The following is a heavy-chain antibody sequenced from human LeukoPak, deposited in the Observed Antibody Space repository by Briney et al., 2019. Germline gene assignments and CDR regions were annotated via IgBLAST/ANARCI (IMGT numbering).Heavy chain of an antibody. J-gene: IGHJ4*02. CDR1: GGTFSSYA. V-gene: IGHV1-69*04. D-gene: IGHD3-3*01. CDR2: IIPILGIA. Sequence: SVKVSCKASGGTFSSYAISWVRQAPGQGLEWMGRIIPILGIANYAQKFQGRVTITADKSTSTAYMELSSLGSEVTAVYYCAREYYDFWSGLGYWGQGTLVTVSS. CDR3: AREYYDFWSGLGY.